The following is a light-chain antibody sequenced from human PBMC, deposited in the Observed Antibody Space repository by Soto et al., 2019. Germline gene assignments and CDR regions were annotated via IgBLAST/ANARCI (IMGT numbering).Light chain of an antibody. CDR2: YVD. V-gene: IGLV2-14*03. J-gene: IGLJ1*01. CDR1: SRDVGAYDY. CDR3: CSYADGSIYF. Sequence: QSVLTQPASVSGSPGQSFTISCTGTSRDVGAYDYVSWYLQYPDKAPQLLIYYVDHRPSGVSSRFSGSKSGNTASLTISGLQAEDEGDYYCCSYADGSIYFFGTGTKV.